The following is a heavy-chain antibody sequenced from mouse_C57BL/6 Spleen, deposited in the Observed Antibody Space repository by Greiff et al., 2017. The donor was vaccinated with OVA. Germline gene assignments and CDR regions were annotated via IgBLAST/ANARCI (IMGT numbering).Heavy chain of an antibody. Sequence: QVQLQQSGPELVKPGASVKISCKASGYAFSSYWMNWVKQRPGKGLEWIGQIYPGDGDTNYNGKFKGKATLTADKSSSTAYMQLSSLTSEDSAVYFCARHYGSSYWYFDVWGTGTTVTVSS. CDR1: GYAFSSYW. D-gene: IGHD1-1*01. CDR3: ARHYGSSYWYFDV. CDR2: IYPGDGDT. V-gene: IGHV1-80*01. J-gene: IGHJ1*03.